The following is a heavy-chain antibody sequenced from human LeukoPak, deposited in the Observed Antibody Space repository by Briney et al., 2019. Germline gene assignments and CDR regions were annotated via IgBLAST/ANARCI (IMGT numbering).Heavy chain of an antibody. CDR1: GFTFSSDW. V-gene: IGHV3-74*01. CDR2: ITNDASST. Sequence: PGGPLRLSCAASGFTFSSDWMHWVRHAPGEGLVWVPRITNDASSTSYADSVKGRFTISRDNAKNTLYLEMSSLRAEDTAVYYCVRDSSVTRMDVWGKGTTVTVSS. D-gene: IGHD4-17*01. CDR3: VRDSSVTRMDV. J-gene: IGHJ6*04.